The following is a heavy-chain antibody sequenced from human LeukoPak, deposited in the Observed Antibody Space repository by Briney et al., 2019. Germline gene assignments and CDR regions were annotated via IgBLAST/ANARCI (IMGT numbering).Heavy chain of an antibody. Sequence: SETLSLNCTVSGYSISSGYYWGWIRPPPGKGLEWIGTIYHSGSTYYNPSLKSRVTISVDTSKNQFCLKLTSVTASDMSVYYCARVRGYCSSTICYRYYFDYWGQGTLVTVSS. CDR1: GYSISSGYY. V-gene: IGHV4-38-2*02. D-gene: IGHD2-2*01. CDR3: ARVRGYCSSTICYRYYFDY. CDR2: IYHSGST. J-gene: IGHJ4*02.